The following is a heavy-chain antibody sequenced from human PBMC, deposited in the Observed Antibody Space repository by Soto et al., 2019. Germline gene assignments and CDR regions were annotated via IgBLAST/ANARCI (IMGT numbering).Heavy chain of an antibody. D-gene: IGHD6-6*01. CDR2: IWYDGSNK. V-gene: IGHV3-33*01. J-gene: IGHJ4*02. Sequence: QVQLVESGGGVVQPGRSLRLSCAASGFTFSSYGMHWVRQAPGKGLEWVAVIWYDGSNKYYADSVKSRFTISRDNSKNTLYLQMNGLRAEDTAVYYCARDERRQLVLPNLVDYWGQGTLVTVSS. CDR3: ARDERRQLVLPNLVDY. CDR1: GFTFSSYG.